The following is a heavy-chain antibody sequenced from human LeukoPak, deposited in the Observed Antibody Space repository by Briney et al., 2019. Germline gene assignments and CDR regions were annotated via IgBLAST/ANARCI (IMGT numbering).Heavy chain of an antibody. D-gene: IGHD6-19*01. CDR3: ARFAVHRRIAVDGQFGLDY. J-gene: IGHJ4*02. Sequence: ASVKVSCKASGYIFTSYNMNWVRQAPGQGLEWMGIINPSGGSTNYAQKFQGRVTMTRDTSTCTVYMEPSRLRSEDTAVYYCARFAVHRRIAVDGQFGLDYWGQGTLVTVSS. CDR1: GYIFTSYN. V-gene: IGHV1-46*01. CDR2: INPSGGST.